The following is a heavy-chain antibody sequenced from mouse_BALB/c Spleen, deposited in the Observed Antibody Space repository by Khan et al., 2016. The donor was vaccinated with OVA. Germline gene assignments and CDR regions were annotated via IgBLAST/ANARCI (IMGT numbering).Heavy chain of an antibody. CDR2: ISYSGYT. D-gene: IGHD1-1*01. CDR1: GYSITSNYA. CDR3: ARQNYYGYALDY. Sequence: EVQLVESGPGLVKPSQSLSLTCTVTGYSITSNYAWSWIRQFPGNKLEWMGYISYSGYTNYNPSLKSRISVTRDTSENQFFLQLNSVTTEDTARYYCARQNYYGYALDYWGQGTSVTVSS. V-gene: IGHV3-2*02. J-gene: IGHJ4*01.